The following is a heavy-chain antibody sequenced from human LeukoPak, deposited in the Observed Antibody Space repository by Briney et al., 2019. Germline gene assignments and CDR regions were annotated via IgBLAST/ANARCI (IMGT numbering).Heavy chain of an antibody. CDR3: ARVGYCSGGSCYTRFRFDP. D-gene: IGHD2-15*01. CDR1: GGSISSGDYY. CDR2: MYYSGST. V-gene: IGHV4-30-4*01. Sequence: SQTLSLTCTVSGGSISSGDYYWSWIRQPPGKGREWIAYMYYSGSTYYNPSLKSRVTMSADTSKNQLSLKLSSVTAADTAVYYCARVGYCSGGSCYTRFRFDPWGQGTLVTVSS. J-gene: IGHJ5*02.